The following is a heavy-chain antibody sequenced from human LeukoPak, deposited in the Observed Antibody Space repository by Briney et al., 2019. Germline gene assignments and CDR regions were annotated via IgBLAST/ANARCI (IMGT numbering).Heavy chain of an antibody. D-gene: IGHD6-6*01. CDR3: AREGIAARNDY. J-gene: IGHJ4*02. CDR2: MNPSDSNT. Sequence: ASVKVSCKASGYTFTNYYIHWVRQAPGQGLEWMGIMNPSDSNTRYAQSFQGRVTMTRDTSTSTVYMELSSLRSEDTAVYYCAREGIAARNDYWGQGTLVTVSS. V-gene: IGHV1-46*01. CDR1: GYTFTNYY.